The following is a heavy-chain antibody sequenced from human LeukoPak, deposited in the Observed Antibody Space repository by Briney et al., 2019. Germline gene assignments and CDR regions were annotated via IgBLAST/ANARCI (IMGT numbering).Heavy chain of an antibody. J-gene: IGHJ4*02. CDR2: IYYSGST. Sequence: SGTLSLTCTVSGGSISSYYWRWIRQPPGKGLEWIGYIYYSGSTNYNPSLKSRVTISVDTSKNQFSLKLSSVTAADTAVYYCARDGGGYHDYWGQGTLVTVSS. D-gene: IGHD5-12*01. V-gene: IGHV4-59*01. CDR1: GGSISSYY. CDR3: ARDGGGYHDY.